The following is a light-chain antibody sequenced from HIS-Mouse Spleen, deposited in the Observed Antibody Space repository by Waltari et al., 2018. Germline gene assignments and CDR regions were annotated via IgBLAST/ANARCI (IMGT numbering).Light chain of an antibody. CDR2: YDS. Sequence: SYELTQPPSVSVSPGQTARITCSGDALPKKYAYWYQQKSGQAPVLVIYYDSKRPSGIPERFSGSSSGTMATLTISGAQVEDEADYYCYSTDSSGNHRVFGGGTKLTVL. J-gene: IGLJ2*01. CDR1: ALPKKY. CDR3: YSTDSSGNHRV. V-gene: IGLV3-10*01.